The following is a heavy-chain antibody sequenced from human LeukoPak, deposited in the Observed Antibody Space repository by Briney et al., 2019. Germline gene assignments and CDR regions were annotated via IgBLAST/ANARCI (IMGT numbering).Heavy chain of an antibody. CDR3: ARGLTLTTFDY. Sequence: GGSLRLSCAASGFTFSSYTMTWVRQAPGKGLEWVSTISSGGGSTYYADSVKGRFTISRDNSKNTLYLQMDSLRAEDTAIYYCARGLTLTTFDYWGQGTLVTVSS. V-gene: IGHV3-23*01. CDR1: GFTFSSYT. D-gene: IGHD4-11*01. CDR2: ISSGGGST. J-gene: IGHJ4*02.